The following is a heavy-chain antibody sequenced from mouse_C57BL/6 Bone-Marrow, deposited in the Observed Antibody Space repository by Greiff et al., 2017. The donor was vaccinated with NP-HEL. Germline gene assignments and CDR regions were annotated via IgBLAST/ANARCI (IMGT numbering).Heavy chain of an antibody. CDR1: GFTFSSYA. V-gene: IGHV5-4*03. Sequence: EVMLVESGGGLVKPGGSLKLSCAASGFTFSSYAMSWVRQTPEKRLEWVATISDGGSYTYYPDNVKGRFTISRDNAKKNLYLQMSHLKSEDTAMYYCARGSPLNWAYYAMDYWGQGTSVTVSS. CDR2: ISDGGSYT. J-gene: IGHJ4*01. D-gene: IGHD4-1*01. CDR3: ARGSPLNWAYYAMDY.